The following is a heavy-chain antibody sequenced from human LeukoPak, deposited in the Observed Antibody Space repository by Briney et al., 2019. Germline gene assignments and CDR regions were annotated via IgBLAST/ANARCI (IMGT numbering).Heavy chain of an antibody. CDR1: GGSFSGYY. D-gene: IGHD1-26*01. Sequence: PSETLSLTCAVYGGSFSGYYWSWIRQPPGKGLEWIGEINHSGSTNYNPSLKSRVTISVDTSKNLFSLKLSSVTAADTAVYYCARGEWELTDYWGQGTLVTVSS. CDR3: ARGEWELTDY. V-gene: IGHV4-34*01. CDR2: INHSGST. J-gene: IGHJ4*02.